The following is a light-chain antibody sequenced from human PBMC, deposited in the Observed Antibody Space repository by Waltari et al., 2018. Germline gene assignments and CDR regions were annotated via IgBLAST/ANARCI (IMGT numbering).Light chain of an antibody. CDR1: NSTIGGYNF. J-gene: IGLJ2*01. V-gene: IGLV2-14*03. CDR3: SSYTTSSTLV. Sequence: QAALTQAASVSGSPGQSVNNSCTGSNSTIGGYNFFSWYQQHPGKAPKLMIYDLNKRPSGVSNRFSASKSGKTASLTISGLQAEDEANYYCSSYTTSSTLVFGGGTKVTVL. CDR2: DLN.